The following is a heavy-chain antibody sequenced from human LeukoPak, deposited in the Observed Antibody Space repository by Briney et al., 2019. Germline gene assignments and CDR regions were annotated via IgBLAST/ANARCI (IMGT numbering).Heavy chain of an antibody. D-gene: IGHD3-3*01. J-gene: IGHJ4*02. V-gene: IGHV3-30*02. CDR3: AKLVGMDHDFWSGTVDY. CDR2: IRYDANNK. Sequence: PGGSLRLSCAASGFIFSTYGMHWVRQAPGKGLEWVAFIRYDANNKYYADSVKGRFTISRDNSKNTLYLQMNSLRAEDTAVYYCAKLVGMDHDFWSGTVDYWGQGTLVIVSS. CDR1: GFIFSTYG.